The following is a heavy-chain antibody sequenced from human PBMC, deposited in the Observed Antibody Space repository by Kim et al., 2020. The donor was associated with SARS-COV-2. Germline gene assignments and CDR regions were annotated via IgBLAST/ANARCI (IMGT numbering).Heavy chain of an antibody. J-gene: IGHJ6*02. CDR3: TRGFCSRADCPARQSSNYGLDV. V-gene: IGHV1-2*02. CDR1: GYTFTGYY. CDR2: IDPRSGAT. D-gene: IGHD2-15*01. Sequence: ASVKVSCKAFGYTFTGYYIHWVRQAPGQGLEWLGWIDPRSGATNSPHKFQGRVSMTRDASITTVYMELSDLTSDDTALYSCTRGFCSRADCPARQSSNYGLDVWGQGTAVTISS.